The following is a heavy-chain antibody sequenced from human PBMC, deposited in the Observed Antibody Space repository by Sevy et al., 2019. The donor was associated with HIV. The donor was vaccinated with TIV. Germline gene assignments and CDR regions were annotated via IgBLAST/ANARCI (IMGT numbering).Heavy chain of an antibody. Sequence: GGSLRLSCAASGFTFSSFAMSWVRHIPGKGLEWVSTINGRGGSAYDADSVKGRFTLSRDNSNNTVFLQMNRLRDEDTAVYYCARPTPRIAPSSAAFFDYWGHGTLVTVSS. CDR1: GFTFSSFA. D-gene: IGHD1-26*01. CDR2: INGRGGSA. J-gene: IGHJ4*01. V-gene: IGHV3-23*01. CDR3: ARPTPRIAPSSAAFFDY.